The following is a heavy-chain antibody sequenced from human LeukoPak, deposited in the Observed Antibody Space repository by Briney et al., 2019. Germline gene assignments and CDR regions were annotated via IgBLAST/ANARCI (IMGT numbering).Heavy chain of an antibody. Sequence: GGSLRLSCAASGFTFSSYAMHWVRQAPGKGLEWVAVIKYDGSNKYYADSVKGRFTTSRDNSKNTLYRQMNSLRAEDTAVYYCARDEHIVVVTAIDYGGQGTLVTVSS. V-gene: IGHV3-30-3*01. CDR2: IKYDGSNK. D-gene: IGHD2-21*02. J-gene: IGHJ4*02. CDR1: GFTFSSYA. CDR3: ARDEHIVVVTAIDY.